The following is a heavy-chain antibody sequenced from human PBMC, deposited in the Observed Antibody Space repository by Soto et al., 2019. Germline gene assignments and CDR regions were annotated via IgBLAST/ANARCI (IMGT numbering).Heavy chain of an antibody. Sequence: QVQLVESGGGVVQPGRSLRLSCAASGFTFSSYGMPWVRQAPGKGLEWVAVIWYDGSNKYYADSVKGRFTISRDNSKNTLYLQMNSLRAEDTTVYYCARALGVAGPYYYYYYGMDVWGQGTTVTVSS. CDR3: ARALGVAGPYYYYYYGMDV. CDR2: IWYDGSNK. V-gene: IGHV3-33*01. J-gene: IGHJ6*02. CDR1: GFTFSSYG. D-gene: IGHD6-19*01.